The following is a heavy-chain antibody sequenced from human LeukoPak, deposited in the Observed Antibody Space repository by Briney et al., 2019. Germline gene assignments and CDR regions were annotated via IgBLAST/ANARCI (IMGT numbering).Heavy chain of an antibody. V-gene: IGHV4-59*01. D-gene: IGHD3-10*01. CDR2: MYYSGNS. Sequence: SETLSLTCTVSGVSISSYYWSWIRQPPGKGLEWIGYMYYSGNSNYNASLKSRVTISADTSKNQISLKLTSVTAADTAVYYCARVPPGHASGSDFPDYWGRGTLVIVSS. J-gene: IGHJ4*02. CDR1: GVSISSYY. CDR3: ARVPPGHASGSDFPDY.